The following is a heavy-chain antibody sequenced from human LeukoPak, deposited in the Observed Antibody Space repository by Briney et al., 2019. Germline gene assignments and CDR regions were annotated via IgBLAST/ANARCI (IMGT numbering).Heavy chain of an antibody. CDR3: AMAAFDI. CDR2: ISYDGSNK. Sequence: GGSLRLSCAASGFTFSSYGMHWVRQAPGKGLEWVAVISYDGSNKYYADSVKGRFTISRDNSKNTLYLQMNSLRAEDTAVHYCAMAAFDIWGQGTMVTVSS. V-gene: IGHV3-30*03. J-gene: IGHJ3*02. CDR1: GFTFSSYG.